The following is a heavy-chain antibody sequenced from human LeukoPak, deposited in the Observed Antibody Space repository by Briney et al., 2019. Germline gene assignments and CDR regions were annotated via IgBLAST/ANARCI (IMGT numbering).Heavy chain of an antibody. D-gene: IGHD2-15*01. J-gene: IGHJ4*02. CDR3: AKDLGSGTADFDY. Sequence: PGGSLRLSCAASGFTFSSYSMNWVRQAPGKGLEWVSAISGSGGSTYYADSVKGRFTISRDNSKNTLYLQMNSLRAEDTAVYYCAKDLGSGTADFDYWGQGTLVTVSS. CDR2: ISGSGGST. CDR1: GFTFSSYS. V-gene: IGHV3-23*01.